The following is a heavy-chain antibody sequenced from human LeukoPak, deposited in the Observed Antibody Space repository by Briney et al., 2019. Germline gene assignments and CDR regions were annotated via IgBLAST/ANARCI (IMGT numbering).Heavy chain of an antibody. CDR1: GYTFTSSA. V-gene: IGHV1-58*01. Sequence: SVQVSCKDSGYTFTSSAVQWARQARGQRLEWIGWIVVGSGNTNYAQKFQERVTITRDMSTSTAYMELSSLRSEDTAVYYCAAAPTLPRDAFDIWGQGTMVTVSS. D-gene: IGHD2/OR15-2a*01. J-gene: IGHJ3*02. CDR3: AAAPTLPRDAFDI. CDR2: IVVGSGNT.